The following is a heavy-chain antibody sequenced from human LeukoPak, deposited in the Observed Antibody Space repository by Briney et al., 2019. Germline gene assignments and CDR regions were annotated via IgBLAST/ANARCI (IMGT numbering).Heavy chain of an antibody. CDR1: GYTFTSYG. V-gene: IGHV1-18*01. CDR3: ARHLDPTDAFDI. D-gene: IGHD2-2*03. J-gene: IGHJ3*02. CDR2: ISAYNGNT. Sequence: GASVKVSCKASGYTFTSYGISWVRQAPGQGLEWMGWISAYNGNTNYAQKLQGRVTMTTDTYTSTAYMGLRSLRSDDTAVYYCARHLDPTDAFDIWGQGTMVTVSS.